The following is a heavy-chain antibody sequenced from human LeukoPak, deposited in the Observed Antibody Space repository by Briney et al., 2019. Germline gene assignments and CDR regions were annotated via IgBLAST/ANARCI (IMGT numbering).Heavy chain of an antibody. Sequence: TSETLSLTCTVSGGSIGSSSYYWGWIRQPPGKGLEWIGSIYYSGSTYYNPSLKSRVTISVDTSKNQFSLKLSSVTAADTAVCYCARSASGSGIGYFDYWGQGTLVTVSS. D-gene: IGHD1-1*01. CDR1: GGSIGSSSYY. CDR2: IYYSGST. J-gene: IGHJ4*02. CDR3: ARSASGSGIGYFDY. V-gene: IGHV4-39*01.